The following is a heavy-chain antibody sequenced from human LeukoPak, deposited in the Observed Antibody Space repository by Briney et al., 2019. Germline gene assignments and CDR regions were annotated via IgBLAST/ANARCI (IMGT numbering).Heavy chain of an antibody. Sequence: GGSLRLSCAASGFTFSTYWIHWVRQAPKKGLLWVSRINHDGSDTVYADSVKGRFTISRDNAKNTLYLQMNSLRAEDTAVYYCARVYPGSGYWYFDLWGRGTLVTVSS. D-gene: IGHD1-1*01. CDR2: INHDGSDT. V-gene: IGHV3-74*01. J-gene: IGHJ2*01. CDR1: GFTFSTYW. CDR3: ARVYPGSGYWYFDL.